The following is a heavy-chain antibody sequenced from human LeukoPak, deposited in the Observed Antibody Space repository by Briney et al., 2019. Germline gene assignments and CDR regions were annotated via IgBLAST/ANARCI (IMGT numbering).Heavy chain of an antibody. CDR2: IDSSGST. CDR3: ARGYSRDWGLQYFQH. Sequence: SETLSLTCTVSGGSISNYYWRWIRQPPGKGLEWIGYIDSSGSTSYNPSLKSRVTISVDTSKNQLSLNLNSVTAADTAVYHCARGYSRDWGLQYFQHWGQGTLVTVSS. V-gene: IGHV4-59*01. CDR1: GGSISNYY. D-gene: IGHD6-19*01. J-gene: IGHJ1*01.